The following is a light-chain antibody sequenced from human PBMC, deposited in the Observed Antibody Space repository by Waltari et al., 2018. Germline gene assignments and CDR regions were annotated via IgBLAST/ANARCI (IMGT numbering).Light chain of an antibody. CDR3: QQYNSYSWT. Sequence: DIQMTQSPSTLSASVGDRVTITCRASQSISSWLAWYQQKPGKAPKVLIYKASSLESGVPSRFSGIGSGTEFTLTISSLQPDDFATYYCQQYNSYSWTFGQGTKVEIK. CDR2: KAS. J-gene: IGKJ1*01. CDR1: QSISSW. V-gene: IGKV1-5*03.